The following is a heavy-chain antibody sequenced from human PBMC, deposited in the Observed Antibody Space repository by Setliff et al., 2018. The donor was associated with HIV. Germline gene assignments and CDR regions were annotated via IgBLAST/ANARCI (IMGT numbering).Heavy chain of an antibody. CDR1: GFTFEDYG. CDR3: ARDSYDSSGYYYLRLGGEYYYGMDV. V-gene: IGHV3-20*04. J-gene: IGHJ6*02. Sequence: GGSLRLSCAASGFTFEDYGMSWVRQVPGKGLEWVSGISWSGGGTGYADSVKGRFTISRDNSKNTLYLQMNSLRAEDTAVYYCARDSYDSSGYYYLRLGGEYYYGMDVWGQGTTVTVSS. D-gene: IGHD3-22*01. CDR2: ISWSGGGT.